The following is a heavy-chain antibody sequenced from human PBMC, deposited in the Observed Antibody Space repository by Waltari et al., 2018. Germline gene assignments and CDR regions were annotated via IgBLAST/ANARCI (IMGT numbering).Heavy chain of an antibody. CDR1: GFTFSSYS. J-gene: IGHJ4*02. D-gene: IGHD5-12*01. CDR3: ARDRGGYSGSYYFDY. Sequence: EVQLVESGGGLVKPGGSLRLSCAASGFTFSSYSMNWVRQAPGKGLERVSSISSSSSYIYYADSVKGRFTISRDNAKNSLYLQMNSLRAEDTAVYYCARDRGGYSGSYYFDYWGQGTLVTVSS. V-gene: IGHV3-21*01. CDR2: ISSSSSYI.